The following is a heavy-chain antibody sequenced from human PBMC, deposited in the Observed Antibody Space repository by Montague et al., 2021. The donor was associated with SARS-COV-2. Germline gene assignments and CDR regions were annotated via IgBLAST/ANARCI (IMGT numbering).Heavy chain of an antibody. CDR1: GGSISSSSYY. J-gene: IGHJ4*02. D-gene: IGHD3-22*01. CDR3: AREGGWLFRGSSYFDY. V-gene: IGHV4-39*07. Sequence: SETLSLTCTVSGGSISSSSYYWGWIRQPPGKGLEWIGSIYYSGSTYYNPSLKSRVTISVDTSKNQFSLKLSSVTAADTAVYYCAREGGWLFRGSSYFDYWGQGTLVTVSS. CDR2: IYYSGST.